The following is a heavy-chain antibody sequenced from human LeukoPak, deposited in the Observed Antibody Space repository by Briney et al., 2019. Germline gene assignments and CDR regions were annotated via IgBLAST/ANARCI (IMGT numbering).Heavy chain of an antibody. Sequence: QSGGSLRLSCAASGFTFSSYGMHWVRQAPGKGLEWVAFIRYDGSNKYYADSVKGRFTISRDNSKNTLYLQMNSLRAEDTAVYYCAKDRERWVVPALRYFDYWGQGTLVTVSS. J-gene: IGHJ4*02. CDR1: GFTFSSYG. D-gene: IGHD2-2*01. CDR2: IRYDGSNK. CDR3: AKDRERWVVPALRYFDY. V-gene: IGHV3-30*02.